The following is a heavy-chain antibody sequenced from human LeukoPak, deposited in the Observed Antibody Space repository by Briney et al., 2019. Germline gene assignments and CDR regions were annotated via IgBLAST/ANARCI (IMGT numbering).Heavy chain of an antibody. J-gene: IGHJ6*03. D-gene: IGHD2-8*01. CDR2: IYYSGST. CDR3: ARTKGNYYYMDV. Sequence: WIGYIYYSGSTYYNPSLKSRVTISIDTSKNQFSLKLSSVTAADTAVYYCARTKGNYYYMDVWGKGTTVTVSS. V-gene: IGHV4-30-4*01.